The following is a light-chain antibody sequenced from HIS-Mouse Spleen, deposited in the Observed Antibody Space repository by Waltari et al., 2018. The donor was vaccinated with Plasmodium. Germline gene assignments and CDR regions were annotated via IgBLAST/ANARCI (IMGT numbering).Light chain of an antibody. CDR1: QRVRSY. CDR2: DAS. Sequence: EIVLKQSPATLSLSPGERATLSCRASQRVRSYLALYQQKPGQAPRLLIYDASNRATDIPARFSGSGSGTDFTLTISSLEPEDFAVYYCQQRSNWPSLTFGGGTKVEIK. CDR3: QQRSNWPSLT. V-gene: IGKV3-11*01. J-gene: IGKJ4*01.